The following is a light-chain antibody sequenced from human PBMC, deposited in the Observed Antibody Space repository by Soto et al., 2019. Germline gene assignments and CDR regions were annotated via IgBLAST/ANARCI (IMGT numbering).Light chain of an antibody. V-gene: IGKV4-1*01. CDR3: QQCCSTPYT. Sequence: DIVMTQSPDSLAVSLGERATINCKSSQSVLYSSNNKNYLAWFQQKPGQPPKLLIYWASTRESGVPDRFSVSGSGTDFTLTISSLQAEDVAVYYCQQCCSTPYTFGQGTKLEIK. J-gene: IGKJ2*01. CDR2: WAS. CDR1: QSVLYSSNNKNY.